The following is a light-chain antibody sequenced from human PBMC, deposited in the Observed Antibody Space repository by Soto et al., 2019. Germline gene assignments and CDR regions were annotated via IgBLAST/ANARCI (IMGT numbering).Light chain of an antibody. V-gene: IGKV1-39*01. CDR1: QSISNY. CDR2: AVS. Sequence: DIQMTQSPSSLSASVGDRVTITFRASQSISNYLNWYQQQPGKAPNLLIYAVSSLRSGVPSRFSGSGSGTEFTLTISSLQPEDFATYYCQQSYSTARTFGQGTKLEIK. CDR3: QQSYSTART. J-gene: IGKJ2*01.